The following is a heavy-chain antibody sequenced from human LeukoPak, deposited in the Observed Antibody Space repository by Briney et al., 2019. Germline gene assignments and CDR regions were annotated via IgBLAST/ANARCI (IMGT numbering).Heavy chain of an antibody. V-gene: IGHV3-30-3*01. J-gene: IGHJ4*02. CDR3: ARGGYYYDSSGYLDY. D-gene: IGHD3-22*01. Sequence: PGGSLRLSCAASGFTFRSYAMDWGRQAPGKGLEWGAVISYDGSNKYYADSVKGGFTISRDNSKNTLYLQMNSLRAEDTAVYYCARGGYYYDSSGYLDYWGQGTLVTVSS. CDR1: GFTFRSYA. CDR2: ISYDGSNK.